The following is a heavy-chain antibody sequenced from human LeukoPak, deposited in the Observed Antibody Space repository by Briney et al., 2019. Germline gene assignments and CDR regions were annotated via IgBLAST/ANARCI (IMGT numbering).Heavy chain of an antibody. CDR3: ARDYVWGSSESDY. D-gene: IGHD7-27*01. Sequence: TGGSLRLSCAASGFTFSNYWMTWFRQTPGKDREWVGNVKYDGSEKYYVDSVKGRFTISRDNAKNSLYLHMNSLRVEDTAIYYCARDYVWGSSESDYWGQGTLVTVSS. CDR2: VKYDGSEK. CDR1: GFTFSNYW. V-gene: IGHV3-7*01. J-gene: IGHJ4*02.